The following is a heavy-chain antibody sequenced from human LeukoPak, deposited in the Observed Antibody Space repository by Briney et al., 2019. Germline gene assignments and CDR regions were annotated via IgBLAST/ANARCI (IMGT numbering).Heavy chain of an antibody. CDR3: ARGVEPLATNTLAY. D-gene: IGHD1-14*01. J-gene: IGHJ4*02. CDR2: LYSDGNT. V-gene: IGHV3-53*01. CDR1: GFTVITNG. Sequence: GGSLRVSCAASGFTVITNGMTWVRQAPGKGLEWVSVLYSDGNTKYADSVQGRFTISRDNSKNTLYLEMNSLSPDDTAVYYCARGVEPLATNTLAYWGQGTLVTVSS.